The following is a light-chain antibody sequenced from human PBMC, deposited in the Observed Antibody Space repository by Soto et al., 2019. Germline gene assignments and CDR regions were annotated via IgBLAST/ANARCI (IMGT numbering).Light chain of an antibody. CDR1: QRISSW. CDR3: QQYNSYSWT. Sequence: DIQMTQSPSTLSASVGDRVTITCRASQRISSWLAWYQQKPGKAPKLLIYDASSLESGLPSRFSGSGSGTEFALTISSLQPEDFATYSCQQYNSYSWTLGQGTKVNIK. CDR2: DAS. J-gene: IGKJ1*01. V-gene: IGKV1-5*01.